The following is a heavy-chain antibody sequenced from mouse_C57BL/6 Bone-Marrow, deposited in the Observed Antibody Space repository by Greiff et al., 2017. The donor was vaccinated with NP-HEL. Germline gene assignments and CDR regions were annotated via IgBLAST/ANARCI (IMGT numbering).Heavy chain of an antibody. CDR1: GYTFTDYY. V-gene: IGHV1-26*01. CDR3: ARRTWPYAMDY. J-gene: IGHJ4*01. CDR2: INPNNGGT. Sequence: VQLQQSGPELVKPGASVKISCKASGYTFTDYYMNWVKQSHGKSLEWIGDINPNNGGTSYNQKFKGKATLTVDKSSSTAYMELRSLTSEDSAVYYCARRTWPYAMDYWGQGTSVTVSS.